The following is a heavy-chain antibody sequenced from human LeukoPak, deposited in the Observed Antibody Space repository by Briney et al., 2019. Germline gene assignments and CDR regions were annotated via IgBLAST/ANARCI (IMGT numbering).Heavy chain of an antibody. CDR3: AREGGADVAFDY. V-gene: IGHV3-66*01. D-gene: IGHD1-26*01. Sequence: SGGSLRLSCTASGFTFSTYSMNWVRQAPGKGLEWVSVIYSGGSTYYADSVKGRFTISRDNSKNTVYLQMNSLRADDTAIYYCAREGGADVAFDYWGQGTLVTVSS. J-gene: IGHJ4*02. CDR2: IYSGGST. CDR1: GFTFSTYS.